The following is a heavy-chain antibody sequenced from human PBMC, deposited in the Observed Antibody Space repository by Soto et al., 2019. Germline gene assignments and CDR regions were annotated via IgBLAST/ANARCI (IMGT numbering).Heavy chain of an antibody. Sequence: AGSLTLSCAAYGFSFSNASMSWVRQAPGKGLEWVGRIKSKTDGGTTDYAAPVKGISTISTEDPKNTQYLPMNTLKTEDTAVYYCTTDTVVVVTAIHYFDYWGQGTLVTVSS. D-gene: IGHD2-21*02. CDR1: GFSFSNAS. CDR2: IKSKTDGGTT. CDR3: TTDTVVVVTAIHYFDY. J-gene: IGHJ4*02. V-gene: IGHV3-15*01.